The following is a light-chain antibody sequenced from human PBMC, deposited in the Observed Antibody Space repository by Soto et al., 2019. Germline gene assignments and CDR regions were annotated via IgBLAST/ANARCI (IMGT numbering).Light chain of an antibody. V-gene: IGKV1-12*01. Sequence: DIQMTQSPSYVSAFVGDTVTITCRASQDLGTWLAWYQQKPGKAPKILIYGATTLQNGVPSRFSGSVSGTDFTITITSLQPEDIGTDNSQQAIRLLTFGQETRL. J-gene: IGKJ5*01. CDR3: QQAIRLLT. CDR2: GAT. CDR1: QDLGTW.